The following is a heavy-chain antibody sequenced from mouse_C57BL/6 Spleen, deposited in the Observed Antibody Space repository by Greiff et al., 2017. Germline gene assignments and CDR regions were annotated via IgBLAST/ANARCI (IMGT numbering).Heavy chain of an antibody. CDR1: GYSFTSYY. Sequence: QVQLQQSGPELVKPGASVKISCKASGYSFTSYYIHWVKQRPGQGLEWIGWIYPGSGNTKYNEKFKGKATLTADTSSSTAYMQLSSLTSEDSAVYYCARSYYYGSSWDAMGDWGQGTSVTVST. J-gene: IGHJ4*01. CDR3: ARSYYYGSSWDAMGD. CDR2: IYPGSGNT. V-gene: IGHV1-66*01. D-gene: IGHD1-1*01.